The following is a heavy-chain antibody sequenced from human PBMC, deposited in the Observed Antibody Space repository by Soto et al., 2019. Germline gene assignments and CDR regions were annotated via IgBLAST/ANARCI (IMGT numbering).Heavy chain of an antibody. CDR1: GFSLSTSGVG. Sequence: QITLKESGPTLVKPTQTLTLTCTFSGFSLSTSGVGVGWIRQPPGKALEWLALIYWDDDKRYSPSLKSRLTITKDTSKIQVVLTMTNMDPVDTATYYCAHSPGSYPSQYFQHWGQGTLVTVSS. J-gene: IGHJ1*01. D-gene: IGHD6-6*01. V-gene: IGHV2-5*02. CDR2: IYWDDDK. CDR3: AHSPGSYPSQYFQH.